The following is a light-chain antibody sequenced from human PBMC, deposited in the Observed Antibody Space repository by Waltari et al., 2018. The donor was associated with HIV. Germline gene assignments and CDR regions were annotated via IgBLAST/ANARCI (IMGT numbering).Light chain of an antibody. CDR3: QQSYSTPRT. J-gene: IGKJ2*01. CDR2: ASS. CDR1: HSISSY. Sequence: DIQMTQSPSSLSASVGDRVTITCLSSHSISSYLNLYQQKPGKAPKLLIYASSSLQSVVPSRFSGSGSGTDFTLTISSLQPEDFATYYCQQSYSTPRTFGQGAKVEIK. V-gene: IGKV1-39*01.